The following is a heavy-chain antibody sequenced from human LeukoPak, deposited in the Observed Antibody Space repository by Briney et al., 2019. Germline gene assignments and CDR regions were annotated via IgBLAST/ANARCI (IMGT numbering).Heavy chain of an antibody. J-gene: IGHJ4*02. D-gene: IGHD5-12*01. CDR3: AKFSYSGYSGYDLGY. CDR2: ISGSGGST. CDR1: GFTFSSYA. Sequence: GGSLRLSCAASGFTFSSYAMSWVRQAPGKGLEWVSAISGSGGSTYYADSVKGRFTISRDNSKNTLYLQMNSLRAEDTAVYYCAKFSYSGYSGYDLGYWGQGTLVTVSS. V-gene: IGHV3-23*01.